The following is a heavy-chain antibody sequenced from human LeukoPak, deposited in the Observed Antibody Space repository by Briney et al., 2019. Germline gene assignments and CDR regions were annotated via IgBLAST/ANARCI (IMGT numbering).Heavy chain of an antibody. CDR3: AKDRLPYFDWPDHWFDP. CDR1: GFSFSSYA. D-gene: IGHD3-9*01. CDR2: ITGSGYST. V-gene: IGHV3-23*01. Sequence: PGGSLRLSCAASGFSFSSYAMNWVRQAPGKGLEWVSAITGSGYSTYYAHFVKGRFTISRDNSKNTLYLQLNSLRAEDTALYYCAKDRLPYFDWPDHWFDPWGQGTLVTVSS. J-gene: IGHJ5*02.